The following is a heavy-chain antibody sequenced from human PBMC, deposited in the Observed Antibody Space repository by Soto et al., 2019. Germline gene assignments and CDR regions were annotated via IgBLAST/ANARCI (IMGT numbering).Heavy chain of an antibody. D-gene: IGHD3-10*01. CDR2: MNPNTGYT. J-gene: IGHJ5*02. Sequence: GASVKVSCKASGYTVTGYDIHWVRQATGQGLEWMGWMNPNTGYTANAQKFQGRVTITADESTSTAYMELSSLRSEDTAVYYCARRRRYGSGSYYRYNYFDPWGQGTPVTVSS. V-gene: IGHV1-8*01. CDR1: GYTVTGYD. CDR3: ARRRRYGSGSYYRYNYFDP.